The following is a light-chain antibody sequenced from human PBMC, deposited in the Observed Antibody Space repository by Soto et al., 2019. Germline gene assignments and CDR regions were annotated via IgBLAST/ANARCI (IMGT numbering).Light chain of an antibody. CDR2: SDN. Sequence: QSVLTQPPSASGTPGQRVTISCSGSSSNIGSSNVNWYRQFPGTAPKFLIFSDNQRPSGVSERFSGSKSGTSASLAISGLQSEDEADYYCAAWDDSLNGWVFGGGTKLTVL. J-gene: IGLJ3*02. V-gene: IGLV1-44*01. CDR1: SSNIGSSN. CDR3: AAWDDSLNGWV.